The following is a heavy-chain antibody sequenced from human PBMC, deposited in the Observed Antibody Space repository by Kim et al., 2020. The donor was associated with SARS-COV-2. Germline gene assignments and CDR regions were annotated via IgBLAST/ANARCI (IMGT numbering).Heavy chain of an antibody. CDR3: ARDLDRIAVGAGWGRPGLTWFDP. J-gene: IGHJ5*02. CDR1: GDSVSTSSAG. V-gene: IGHV6-1*01. CDR2: TYYRSKWYN. Sequence: SQTLSLTCAISGDSVSTSSAGWNWIRQSPSRGLEWRGRTYYRSKWYNDYAISVRSRISITPDTSKNLFSLHLTSVTPEDTAVYYCARDLDRIAVGAGWGRPGLTWFDPWGQGTLVTVSS. D-gene: IGHD3-16*01.